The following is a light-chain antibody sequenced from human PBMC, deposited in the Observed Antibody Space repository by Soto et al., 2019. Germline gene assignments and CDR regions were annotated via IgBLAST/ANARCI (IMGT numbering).Light chain of an antibody. J-gene: IGLJ2*01. Sequence: QSALAQPPSASGSPGQSVAISCTGTSSDVGGNNYVSWYQQHPGKAPKLMVYEVTKRPSGVPDRFSGSKSGNTASLTVSGLQAEDEADYYCSSYAGSNNVIFGGVTKVPVL. CDR1: SSDVGGNNY. V-gene: IGLV2-8*01. CDR3: SSYAGSNNVI. CDR2: EVT.